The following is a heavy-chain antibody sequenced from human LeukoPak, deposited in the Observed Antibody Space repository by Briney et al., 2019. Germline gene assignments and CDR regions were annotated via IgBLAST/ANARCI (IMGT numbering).Heavy chain of an antibody. CDR2: FSYDGSTQ. J-gene: IGHJ4*02. CDR1: GFTFSTYA. Sequence: PGGSLRLSCAGSGFTFSTYAMHWVRQAPGKGLEWVALFSYDGSTQRYADSVKGRFTISRDNSKNSLYLQMNSLRTEDTAVYYCAKAKDGFSDYDYLFDYRGQGTPVTVSS. CDR3: AKAKDGFSDYDYLFDY. D-gene: IGHD5-12*01. V-gene: IGHV3-30-3*01.